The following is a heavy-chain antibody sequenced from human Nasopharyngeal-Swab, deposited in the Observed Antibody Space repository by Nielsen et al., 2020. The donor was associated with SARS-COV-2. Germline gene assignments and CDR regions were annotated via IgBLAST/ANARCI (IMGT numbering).Heavy chain of an antibody. J-gene: IGHJ4*02. CDR3: ARDRSGWYLDY. CDR2: ISGSDYTT. D-gene: IGHD6-19*01. Sequence: GESLKISCAASGFTFSSYAISWVRQAPGKGLEWVSVISGSDYTTYYADSVKGRFTISRDNSKNTLYLQMNSLRAEDTAVYYCARDRSGWYLDYWGQGTLVTVSS. CDR1: GFTFSSYA. V-gene: IGHV3-23*01.